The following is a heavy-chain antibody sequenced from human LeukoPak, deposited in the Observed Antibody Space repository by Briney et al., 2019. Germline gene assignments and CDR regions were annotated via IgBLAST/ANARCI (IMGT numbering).Heavy chain of an antibody. Sequence: PGGSLRLSCAASGFTFSSYAMSWVRQAPGKGLEWVSAISGSGGSTYYADSVKGRFTISRDNSKNTLYLQMNSLRVEDTAFYYCARDLAFGDFERYFDIWGRGALVTVSS. CDR3: ARDLAFGDFERYFDI. V-gene: IGHV3-23*01. D-gene: IGHD4-17*01. CDR2: ISGSGGST. CDR1: GFTFSSYA. J-gene: IGHJ2*01.